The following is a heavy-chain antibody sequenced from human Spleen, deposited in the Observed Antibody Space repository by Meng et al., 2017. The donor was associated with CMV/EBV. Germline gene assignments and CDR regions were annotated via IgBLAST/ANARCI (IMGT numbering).Heavy chain of an antibody. Sequence: GESLKISCAASGFSFITYAMHWVRQAPGKGLEWVAIISYDGSNKYFGDSVKGRVTISRDNSKNTLYLQMNSLRVEDTGVYYCARVSAGTNALDTWGQGTRVTVSS. CDR2: ISYDGSNK. CDR3: ARVSAGTNALDT. CDR1: GFSFITYA. D-gene: IGHD3-10*01. V-gene: IGHV3-30-3*01. J-gene: IGHJ3*02.